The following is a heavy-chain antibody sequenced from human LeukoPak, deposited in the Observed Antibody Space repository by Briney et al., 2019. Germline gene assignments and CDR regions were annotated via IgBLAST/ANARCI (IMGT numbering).Heavy chain of an antibody. J-gene: IGHJ4*02. CDR2: VSKTGNT. CDR1: GGSLTTHY. Sequence: SETLSLTCTVSGGSLTTHYWAWIRQPPGKGLEWIGFVSKTGNTNYNPSLKGRVTISVDTSKSTFSLRLSSLTAADAAVYFCARRGAPSKFYYFDSWGQGTLVTVSS. V-gene: IGHV4-59*08. D-gene: IGHD1-26*01. CDR3: ARRGAPSKFYYFDS.